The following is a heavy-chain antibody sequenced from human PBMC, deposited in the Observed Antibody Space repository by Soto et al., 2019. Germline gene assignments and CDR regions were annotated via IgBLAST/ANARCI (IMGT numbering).Heavy chain of an antibody. V-gene: IGHV3-48*03. Sequence: EVQLVASGGDLVPPGGSLRLSCAVSGLTFSTDEMNWVRQAPGKGLEWLAYISYTSTTINYADSLKGRFAVSRDNAKKSLYLQMNNLRVEDTAIYYCVREGGSLAFDSWGQGTLVTVSS. CDR1: GLTFSTDE. CDR3: VREGGSLAFDS. J-gene: IGHJ4*02. D-gene: IGHD1-1*01. CDR2: ISYTSTTI.